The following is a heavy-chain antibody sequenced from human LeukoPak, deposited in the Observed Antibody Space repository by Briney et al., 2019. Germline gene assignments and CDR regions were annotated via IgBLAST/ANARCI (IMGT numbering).Heavy chain of an antibody. D-gene: IGHD3-10*01. J-gene: IGHJ5*02. CDR1: GGSMSSRY. CDR3: ARDVARSGDLFGWFDP. CDR2: VYYSGTT. V-gene: IGHV4-59*11. Sequence: SETLSLTCTVSGGSMSSRYWSWIRQPPGKGLEWIWYVYYSGTTNSNPSLKSRVTISVDTSKNQFSLNLRSVTAADTAVYYCARDVARSGDLFGWFDPWGQGTLVIVSS.